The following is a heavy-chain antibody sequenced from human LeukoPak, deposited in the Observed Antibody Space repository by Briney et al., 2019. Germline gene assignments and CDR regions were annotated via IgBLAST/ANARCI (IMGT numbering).Heavy chain of an antibody. V-gene: IGHV1-69*06. Sequence: ASVKVSCKASGGTFSSYAISWVRQAPGQGLEWMGGIIPIFGTANYAQKFQGRVTVTADKSTSTAYMELSSLRSEDTAVYYCARRGPYCSSTSCYAGGYYYYYMDDWGKGTTVTISS. CDR2: IIPIFGTA. J-gene: IGHJ6*03. CDR3: ARRGPYCSSTSCYAGGYYYYYMDD. CDR1: GGTFSSYA. D-gene: IGHD2-2*01.